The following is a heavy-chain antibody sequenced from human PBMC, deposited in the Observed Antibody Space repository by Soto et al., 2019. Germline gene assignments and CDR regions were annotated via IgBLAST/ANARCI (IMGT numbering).Heavy chain of an antibody. V-gene: IGHV6-1*01. J-gene: IGHJ4*02. CDR2: TYYRSEWNN. D-gene: IGHD5-18*01. CDR3: ARGRGASYGFTDY. Sequence: SQTLSLTCAISGDSVSSNRVAWSWIRQSPSRGLEWLGRTYYRSEWNNHYAVSVQSRTTINPDTSKNQFSLQLTSVTPEDTAVYYCARGRGASYGFTDYWGQGTLVTVSS. CDR1: GDSVSSNRVA.